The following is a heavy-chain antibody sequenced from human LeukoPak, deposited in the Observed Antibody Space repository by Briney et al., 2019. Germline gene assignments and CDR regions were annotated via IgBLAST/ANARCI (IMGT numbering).Heavy chain of an antibody. D-gene: IGHD6-19*01. CDR1: GGSFSGYY. V-gene: IGHV4-34*01. Sequence: SETLSFTCAVYGGSFSGYYWSWIRQPPGKGLEWIGEINHSGSTNYNPSLKSRVTISEDTSKNQFSLKLSSVTAADTAVYYCARGQYSSGWYQYWGQGTLVTVSS. CDR3: ARGQYSSGWYQY. CDR2: INHSGST. J-gene: IGHJ4*02.